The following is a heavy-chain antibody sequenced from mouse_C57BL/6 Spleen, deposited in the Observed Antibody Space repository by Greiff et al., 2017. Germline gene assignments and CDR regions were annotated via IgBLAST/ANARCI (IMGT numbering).Heavy chain of an antibody. D-gene: IGHD2-4*01. V-gene: IGHV1-52*01. CDR1: GYTFTSYW. Sequence: QVQLQQPGAELVRPGSSVKLSCKASGYTFTSYWVHWVKQRPIQGLEWIGNIDPSDSETHYNQKFKDKATLTVDKSSSTAYMQLSSLTSEDSAVYYCAREDDYGAVAYWGQGTLVTVSA. J-gene: IGHJ3*01. CDR2: IDPSDSET. CDR3: AREDDYGAVAY.